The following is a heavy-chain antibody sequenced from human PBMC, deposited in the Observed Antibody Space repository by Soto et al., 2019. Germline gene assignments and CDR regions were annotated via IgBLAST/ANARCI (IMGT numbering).Heavy chain of an antibody. CDR2: IIPIFGTA. CDR1: GGTFSSYA. CDR3: ARGYYGSGSYLLHYGMDV. J-gene: IGHJ6*02. V-gene: IGHV1-69*06. Sequence: AASVKVSCKASGGTFSSYAISWVRQAPGQGLEWMGGIIPIFGTANYAQKFQGRVTITADKSTSTAYMELSSLRSEDTAVYYCARGYYGSGSYLLHYGMDVWGQGTTVTVSS. D-gene: IGHD3-10*01.